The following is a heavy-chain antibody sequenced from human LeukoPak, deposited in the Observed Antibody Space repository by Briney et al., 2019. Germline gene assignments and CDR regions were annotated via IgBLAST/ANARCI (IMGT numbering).Heavy chain of an antibody. CDR1: GFTFSSYG. J-gene: IGHJ4*02. D-gene: IGHD6-19*01. V-gene: IGHV3-30*02. CDR2: IRYDGSNK. Sequence: PGGSLRLSCAASGFTFSSYGMHWVRQAPGKGLEWVAFIRYDGSNKYYADSVKGRFTISRDNSKNTLYLQMNSLRAEDTAVYYCAKDTGIYSSGWYCDYWGQGTLVTVSS. CDR3: AKDTGIYSSGWYCDY.